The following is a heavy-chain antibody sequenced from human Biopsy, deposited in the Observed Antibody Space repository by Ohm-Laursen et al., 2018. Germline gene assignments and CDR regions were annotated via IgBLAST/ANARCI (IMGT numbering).Heavy chain of an antibody. CDR1: GFTFSNFG. D-gene: IGHD2-21*01. Sequence: SLRLSCAASGFTFSNFGIHWVRQAPGQGLEWVAVIWYDGSIRYYADSVKGRFTISRDDSKNTLYLQRNSLRAEDTAVYYCTRLAYYYYYGMDVWGQGTTVTVPS. CDR2: IWYDGSIR. V-gene: IGHV3-33*01. J-gene: IGHJ6*02. CDR3: TRLAYYYYYGMDV.